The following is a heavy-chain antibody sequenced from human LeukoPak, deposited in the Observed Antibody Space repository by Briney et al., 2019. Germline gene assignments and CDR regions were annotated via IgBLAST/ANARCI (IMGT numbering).Heavy chain of an antibody. CDR2: IYYSGST. J-gene: IGHJ4*02. V-gene: IGHV4-39*01. Sequence: SETLSLTCTVSGGSISSSSYYWVWIRQPPGKGLEWIGSIYYSGSTYYNPSLKSRVTISVDTSKNQFSLKLSSVTAADTAVYYCARLKWLRFVWDYWGQGTLVTVSS. CDR1: GGSISSSSYY. D-gene: IGHD5-12*01. CDR3: ARLKWLRFVWDY.